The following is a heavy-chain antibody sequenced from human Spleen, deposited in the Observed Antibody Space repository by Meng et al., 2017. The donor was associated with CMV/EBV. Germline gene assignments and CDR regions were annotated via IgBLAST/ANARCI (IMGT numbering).Heavy chain of an antibody. D-gene: IGHD6-13*01. J-gene: IGHJ4*02. CDR2: ISGYNGGT. Sequence: ASVKVSCKASGYTFTSYGINWVRQTPGQGLEWMGWISGYNGGTNYAPKFQGRVTMTTDTSTSTVYMDLRSLRSDDTAVYYCTRDGYLAIAAAGTREFDYWGQGTLVTVSS. CDR1: GYTFTSYG. CDR3: TRDGYLAIAAAGTREFDY. V-gene: IGHV1-18*01.